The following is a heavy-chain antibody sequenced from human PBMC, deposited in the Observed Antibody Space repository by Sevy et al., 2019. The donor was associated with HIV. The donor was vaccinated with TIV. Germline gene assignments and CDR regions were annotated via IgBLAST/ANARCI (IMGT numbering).Heavy chain of an antibody. CDR2: FDPEDGET. CDR1: GYTLSELS. D-gene: IGHD3-22*01. Sequence: ASVKVSCKVFGYTLSELSMHWVRQTPGKGLEWMGSFDPEDGETICAQKFQGRVAMTEDTSTDTAYMELRSLRSEDTAVFYCAITKDYYDNSGYPFDNWGQGTLVTVSS. V-gene: IGHV1-24*01. J-gene: IGHJ4*02. CDR3: AITKDYYDNSGYPFDN.